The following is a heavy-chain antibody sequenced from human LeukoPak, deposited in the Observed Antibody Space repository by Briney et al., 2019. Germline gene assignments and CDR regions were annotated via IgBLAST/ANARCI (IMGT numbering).Heavy chain of an antibody. CDR3: ARGCSGGSCYGDY. CDR1: GFTFSSYS. V-gene: IGHV3-21*01. Sequence: PGGSLRLSCAASGFTFSSYSMNWVRQAPGKGLEWVSSISSSSSYIYYADSVKGRFTISRDNAKNSLYLQMNSLRAEDTAVYYCARGCSGGSCYGDYWGQGTLVTVSS. J-gene: IGHJ4*02. D-gene: IGHD2-15*01. CDR2: ISSSSSYI.